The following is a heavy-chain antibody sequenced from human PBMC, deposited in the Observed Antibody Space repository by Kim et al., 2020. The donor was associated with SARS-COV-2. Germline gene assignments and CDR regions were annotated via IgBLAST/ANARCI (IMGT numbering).Heavy chain of an antibody. J-gene: IGHJ6*02. CDR3: ARDSRMLVRYYGMDV. V-gene: IGHV4-61*01. Sequence: SETLSLTCTVSGGSVSSGSYYWSWIRQPPGKGLEWIGYIYYSGSTNYNPSLKSRVTISVDTSKNQFSLKLSSVTAADTAVYYCARDSRMLVRYYGMDVGGQGPTVTVS. CDR1: GGSVSSGSYY. CDR2: IYYSGST. D-gene: IGHD6-13*01.